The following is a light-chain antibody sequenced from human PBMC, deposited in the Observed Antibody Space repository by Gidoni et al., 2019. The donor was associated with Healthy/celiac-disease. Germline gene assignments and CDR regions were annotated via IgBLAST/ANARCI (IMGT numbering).Light chain of an antibody. V-gene: IGLV3-25*03. CDR1: ALPNQY. Sequence: SYELTKPPAVSVSPGQTARTTCSGDALPNQYAYWYPQKPGQAPVLVIYKDSERPSGIPERFSGSSSGTTVTLTLSRVHAEDEADYYCQSANSSGIYGVFGGGTKLTVL. CDR3: QSANSSGIYGV. CDR2: KDS. J-gene: IGLJ3*02.